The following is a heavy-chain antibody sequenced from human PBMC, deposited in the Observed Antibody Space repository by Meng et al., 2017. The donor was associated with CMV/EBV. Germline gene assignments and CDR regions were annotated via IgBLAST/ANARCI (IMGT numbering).Heavy chain of an antibody. Sequence: SETLSLTCTVSGGSINSYYWSWIRQPPGKGLEWIGSIYYSGSTYYNPSLKSRVTISVDTSKNQFSLKLSSVTAADTAVYYCARAPKTYCSSTSCSFHWFDPWGQGTLVTVSS. D-gene: IGHD2-2*01. V-gene: IGHV4-39*07. CDR2: IYYSGST. J-gene: IGHJ5*02. CDR1: GGSINSYY. CDR3: ARAPKTYCSSTSCSFHWFDP.